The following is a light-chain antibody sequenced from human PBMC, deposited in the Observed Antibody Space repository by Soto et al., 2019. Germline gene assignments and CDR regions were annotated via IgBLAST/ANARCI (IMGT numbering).Light chain of an antibody. CDR1: RGHSGYA. J-gene: IGLJ2*01. Sequence: QPVLTQSPSASASLGASVKLTCTLSRGHSGYAITWHQQQPEKGPRFLMKLNSDGTHRKGDGIPDRFSGSSSGAERYLTISRLQSEDEGDYYCQTWGTGIRVFGGGTKVTVL. CDR2: LNSDGTH. V-gene: IGLV4-69*01. CDR3: QTWGTGIRV.